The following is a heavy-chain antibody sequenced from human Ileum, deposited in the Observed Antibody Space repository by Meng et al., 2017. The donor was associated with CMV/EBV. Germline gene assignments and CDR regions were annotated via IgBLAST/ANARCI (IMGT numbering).Heavy chain of an antibody. V-gene: IGHV3-15*01. D-gene: IGHD4-23*01. Sequence: GESLKISCAASGFTFSNAWMSWVRQAPGKGLEWVGRIKSKTDGGTTDYAAPVKGRFTISRDDSKNTLYLPMNSLKTEDTAVYYCSNSYYYYYYGMDVWGQGTTVTVSS. CDR3: SNSYYYYYYGMDV. CDR2: IKSKTDGGTT. CDR1: GFTFSNAW. J-gene: IGHJ6*02.